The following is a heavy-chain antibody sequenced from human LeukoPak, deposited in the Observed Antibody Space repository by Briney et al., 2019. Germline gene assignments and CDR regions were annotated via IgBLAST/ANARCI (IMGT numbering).Heavy chain of an antibody. V-gene: IGHV4-4*07. CDR3: AGEDTGTWYGADS. Sequence: SETLTLTGTVSGAAVSSSYWSWIRQSAGRALKWIGRIYNSETTNNPPSLKRRVTISVDKSKNQFSLKLSSVTAADTALYYCAGEDTGTWYGADSWGQGTLVTVSS. J-gene: IGHJ4*02. CDR2: IYNSETT. D-gene: IGHD5-18*01. CDR1: GAAVSSSY.